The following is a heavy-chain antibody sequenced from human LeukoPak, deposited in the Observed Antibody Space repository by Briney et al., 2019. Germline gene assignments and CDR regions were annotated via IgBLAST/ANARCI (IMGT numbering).Heavy chain of an antibody. CDR2: IRYDGSNK. J-gene: IGHJ3*02. Sequence: GSLRLSCAASGFTLSSYGTHWVRQAPGKGLEWVAFIRYDGSNKYYADSVKGRFTISRDNSKNTLYLQMNSLRAEDTAVYYCAKDAHQDIVVVPAAIENAFDIWGQGTMVTVSS. CDR3: AKDAHQDIVVVPAAIENAFDI. CDR1: GFTLSSYG. D-gene: IGHD2-2*01. V-gene: IGHV3-30*02.